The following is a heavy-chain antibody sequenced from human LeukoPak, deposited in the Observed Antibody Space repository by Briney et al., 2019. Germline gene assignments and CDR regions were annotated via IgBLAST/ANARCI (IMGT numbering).Heavy chain of an antibody. J-gene: IGHJ6*02. CDR3: ARDPPRGYGLDV. Sequence: SETLSLTCTVSSGSISNSNWWSWVRQTPGKGLEWIGEIYPSGSTNYNPSLKSRVTISVDKSKNQYSLNLSSVTAADTAVYYCARDPPRGYGLDVWGPGITVTVS. CDR2: IYPSGST. V-gene: IGHV4-4*02. CDR1: SGSISNSNW.